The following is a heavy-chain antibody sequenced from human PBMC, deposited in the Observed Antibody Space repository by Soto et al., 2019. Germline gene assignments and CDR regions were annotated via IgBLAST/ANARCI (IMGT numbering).Heavy chain of an antibody. CDR1: GFTFSSYE. V-gene: IGHV3-48*03. J-gene: IGHJ6*02. Sequence: GGSLRLSCTAFGFTFSSYEMKWVRQAPGKGLEWVSYISSSGSTIYNTDSATGRFTISGDNAKNSLYLQMNSLRAEDTAVYYCARVYGSDSYFLYFYGMDVWGQGTTVTVSS. CDR2: ISSSGSTI. D-gene: IGHD3-10*01. CDR3: ARVYGSDSYFLYFYGMDV.